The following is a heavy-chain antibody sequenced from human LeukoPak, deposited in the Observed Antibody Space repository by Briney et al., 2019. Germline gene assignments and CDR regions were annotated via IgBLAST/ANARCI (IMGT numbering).Heavy chain of an antibody. Sequence: GRSLRLSCAASGFTFSSYSMNWVRQAPAKGLERVSSINSSSSYIYYADSVKGRFTISRDNAKNSLYLQMNSLRAEDTAVYYCARLHDFWSGSTDNWFDPWGQGTLVTVSS. J-gene: IGHJ5*02. D-gene: IGHD3-3*01. CDR2: INSSSSYI. CDR3: ARLHDFWSGSTDNWFDP. CDR1: GFTFSSYS. V-gene: IGHV3-21*01.